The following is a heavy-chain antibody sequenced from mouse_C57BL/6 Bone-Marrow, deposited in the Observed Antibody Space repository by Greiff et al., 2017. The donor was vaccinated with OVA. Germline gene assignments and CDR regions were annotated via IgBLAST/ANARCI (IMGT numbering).Heavy chain of an antibody. D-gene: IGHD1-1*01. CDR3: ARVITTVVASDY. CDR1: GYTFTSYG. CDR2: IYPRSGNT. V-gene: IGHV1-81*01. J-gene: IGHJ2*01. Sequence: QVQLQQSGAELARPGASVKLSCKASGYTFTSYGISWVKQRTGQGLGWIGEIYPRSGNTYYNEKFKGKATLTADKSSSTAYMELRSLTSEDSAVYFCARVITTVVASDYWGQGTTLTVSS.